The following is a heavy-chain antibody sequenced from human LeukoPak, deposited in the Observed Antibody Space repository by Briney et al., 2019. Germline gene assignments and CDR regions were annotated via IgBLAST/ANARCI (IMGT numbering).Heavy chain of an antibody. CDR3: AKVGQPWSIWDYFDY. CDR2: ISYDGSKK. D-gene: IGHD3-16*01. CDR1: GFTFSSSG. Sequence: GGSLRLSCAASGFTFSSSGMHWVRQSPGKGLEWVAAISYDGSKKQYADSVKGRFTISRDNSKNTLYLQMNSLRAGDTAVYYCAKVGQPWSIWDYFDYWGQGTLVTVSS. J-gene: IGHJ4*02. V-gene: IGHV3-30*18.